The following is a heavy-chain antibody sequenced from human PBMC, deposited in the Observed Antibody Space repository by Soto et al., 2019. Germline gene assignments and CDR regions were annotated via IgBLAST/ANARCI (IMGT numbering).Heavy chain of an antibody. J-gene: IGHJ6*02. V-gene: IGHV1-69*13. CDR1: GGTFSSYA. Sequence: GASVKVSCKASGGTFSSYAISWVRQAPGQGLEWMGGIIPIFGTANYAQKFQGRVTITADESTSTAYMELSSLRSEDTAVYYCARDGKSAYYDSSRPLRPPFTVMDVWGQGTTVTVSS. D-gene: IGHD3-22*01. CDR2: IIPIFGTA. CDR3: ARDGKSAYYDSSRPLRPPFTVMDV.